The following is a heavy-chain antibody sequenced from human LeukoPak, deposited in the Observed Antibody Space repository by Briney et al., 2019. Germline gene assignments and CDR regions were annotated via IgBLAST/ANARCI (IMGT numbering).Heavy chain of an antibody. D-gene: IGHD1-26*01. V-gene: IGHV3-21*01. CDR2: ISSSSSYI. CDR3: ASDGRSGSYVNWFDP. J-gene: IGHJ5*02. CDR1: GFTFGDYA. Sequence: GGSLRLSCTASGFTFGDYAMSWFRQVPGKGLEWVSSISSSSSYIYYADSVKGRFTISRDNAKNSLYLQMNSLRAEDTAVYFCASDGRSGSYVNWFDPWGQGTLVTVSS.